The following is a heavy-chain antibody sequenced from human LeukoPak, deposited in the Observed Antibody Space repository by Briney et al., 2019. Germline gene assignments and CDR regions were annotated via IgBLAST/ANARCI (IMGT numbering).Heavy chain of an antibody. J-gene: IGHJ4*02. CDR3: ARTSGVSAAGSPYYFDY. CDR2: ISAYNGNT. V-gene: IGHV1-18*01. D-gene: IGHD6-13*01. Sequence: GASVKVSCKASGYTFTSYGISWVRQAPGQGLEWMGWISAYNGNTNYAQKLQGRVTMTTDTSTTTAFMELRSLRSDDTAVYYCARTSGVSAAGSPYYFDYWGQGTLVTVSS. CDR1: GYTFTSYG.